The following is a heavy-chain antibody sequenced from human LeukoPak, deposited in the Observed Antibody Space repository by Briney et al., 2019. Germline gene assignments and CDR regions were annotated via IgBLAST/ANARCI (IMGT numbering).Heavy chain of an antibody. CDR2: IYSGGST. J-gene: IGHJ5*02. CDR3: AKDVARLVGSDWFDP. V-gene: IGHV3-66*01. CDR1: GFTVSSNY. D-gene: IGHD6-6*01. Sequence: GGSLRLSCAASGFTVSSNYMSWVRQAPGKGLEWVSVIYSGGSTYYADSVKGRFTISRDNSKNTLYLQMNSLRAEDTAVYYCAKDVARLVGSDWFDPWGQGTLVTVSS.